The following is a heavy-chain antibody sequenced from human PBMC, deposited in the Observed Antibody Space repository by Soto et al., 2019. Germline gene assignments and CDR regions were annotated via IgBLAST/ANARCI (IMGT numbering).Heavy chain of an antibody. CDR2: IRGSDHST. V-gene: IGHV3-23*01. D-gene: IGHD2-15*01. CDR3: VKGGWLDD. CDR1: GFSFSTYD. J-gene: IGHJ4*02. Sequence: GGSLRLSCAASGFSFSTYDMSWVRQAPGKGLEWVSVIRGSDHSTYYAASLNGRFTISRDNSKNTLYLQMDSLRAEDTAVYHCVKGGWLDDWGQGXLVTVYS.